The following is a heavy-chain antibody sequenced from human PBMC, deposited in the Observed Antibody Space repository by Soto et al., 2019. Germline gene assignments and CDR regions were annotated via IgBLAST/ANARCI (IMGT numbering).Heavy chain of an antibody. CDR1: GGTFSSYA. J-gene: IGHJ5*02. D-gene: IGHD2-15*01. V-gene: IGHV1-69*01. CDR2: IIPIFGTA. Sequence: SCKASGGTFSSYAISWVRQAPGQGLEWMGGIIPIFGTANYAQKFQGRVTITADESTSTAYMELSSLRSEDTAVYYCARGCSGGSCYHPGYNWFDPWGQGTLVTVSS. CDR3: ARGCSGGSCYHPGYNWFDP.